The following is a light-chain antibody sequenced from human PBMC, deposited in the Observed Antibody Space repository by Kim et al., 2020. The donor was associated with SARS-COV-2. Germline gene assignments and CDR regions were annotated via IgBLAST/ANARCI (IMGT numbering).Light chain of an antibody. CDR1: QSVSSSY. CDR3: QQYGSSQFT. V-gene: IGKV3-20*01. Sequence: SPGERATPSCRASQSVSSSYLAWYQQKPGQAPRLLIYGASNRATDIPDRFSGSGSGTDFTLTISGLEPEDFAVYFCQQYGSSQFTFGPGTKVDIK. J-gene: IGKJ3*01. CDR2: GAS.